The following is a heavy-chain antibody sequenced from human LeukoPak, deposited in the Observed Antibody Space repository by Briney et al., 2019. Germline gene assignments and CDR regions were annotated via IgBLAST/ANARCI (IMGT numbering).Heavy chain of an antibody. CDR1: GYTLTGYC. D-gene: IGHD1-7*01. V-gene: IGHV1-2*02. Sequence: GASVKVSCKASGYTLTGYCMHWVRQAPGQGLEWLGWINTKSGATNYAQNFQGRVTMTRDTSISTAYMELSRLRSDDTAVYYCARDTGWNYSFDIWGQGTMVTVSS. CDR3: ARDTGWNYSFDI. CDR2: INTKSGAT. J-gene: IGHJ3*02.